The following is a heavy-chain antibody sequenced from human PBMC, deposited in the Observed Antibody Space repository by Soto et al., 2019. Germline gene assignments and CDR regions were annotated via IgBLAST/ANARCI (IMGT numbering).Heavy chain of an antibody. CDR2: ISAYNGNT. CDR3: AREGSSGWYGWAGHYFDY. J-gene: IGHJ4*02. CDR1: GYTFTSYG. Sequence: QVQLVQSGAEVKKPGASVKVSCKASGYTFTSYGISWVRQAPGQGRERMGWISAYNGNTNYAQKLQGRVTMTTDTSTSTAYMELRSLRSDDTAVYYCAREGSSGWYGWAGHYFDYWGQGTLVTVSS. D-gene: IGHD6-19*01. V-gene: IGHV1-18*01.